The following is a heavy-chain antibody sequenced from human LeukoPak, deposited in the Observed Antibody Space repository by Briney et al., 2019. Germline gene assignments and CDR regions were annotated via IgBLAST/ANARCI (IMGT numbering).Heavy chain of an antibody. CDR1: GGSISSGGYY. CDR2: IYHSGST. J-gene: IGHJ4*02. CDR3: ARGAPRELLVY. Sequence: PSETLSLTCTVSGGSISSGGYYWSWIRQPPGKGLEWIGYIYHSGSTYYNPSLKSRVTISVDRSKNQFSLKLSSVTAADTAVYYCARGAPRELLVYWGQGTLVTVSS. D-gene: IGHD1-26*01. V-gene: IGHV4-30-2*01.